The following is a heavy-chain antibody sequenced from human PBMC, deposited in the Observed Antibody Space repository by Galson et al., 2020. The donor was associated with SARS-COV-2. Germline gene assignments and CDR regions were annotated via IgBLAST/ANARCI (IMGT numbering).Heavy chain of an antibody. CDR1: GGSISSGGYY. V-gene: IGHV4-31*03. CDR2: IYYSGST. J-gene: IGHJ5*02. D-gene: IGHD3-10*01. CDR3: AGEDYGSGRYTGWFDP. Sequence: SETLSLTCTVSGGSISSGGYYWSWIRQHPGKGLEWIGYIYYSGSTYYNPSLKSRVTISVDTSKNQFSLKLSSVTAADTAVYYCAGEDYGSGRYTGWFDPWGQGTLVTVSS.